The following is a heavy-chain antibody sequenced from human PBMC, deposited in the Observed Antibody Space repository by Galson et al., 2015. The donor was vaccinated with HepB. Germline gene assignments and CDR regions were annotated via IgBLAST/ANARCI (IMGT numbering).Heavy chain of an antibody. D-gene: IGHD1-26*01. Sequence: SLRLSCAASGFTFSSYSMNWVRQAPGKGLEWVSYISSSSSTTYYADSVKGRFTISRDNAKNSLYLQMNSLRAEDTAVYYCARSGGSGSYYVVSYWGQGTLVTVSS. CDR2: ISSSSSTT. CDR1: GFTFSSYS. V-gene: IGHV3-48*04. CDR3: ARSGGSGSYYVVSY. J-gene: IGHJ4*02.